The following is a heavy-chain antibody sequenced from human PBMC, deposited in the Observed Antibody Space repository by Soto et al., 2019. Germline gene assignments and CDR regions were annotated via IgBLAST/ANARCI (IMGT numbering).Heavy chain of an antibody. V-gene: IGHV3-11*06. CDR2: ISSSSSYT. Sequence: QVQLVESGGGLVKPGGSLRLSCAASGFTFSDYYMSWIRQAPGKGLEWVSYISSSSSYTNYADSVKGRFTISRDNAKNSLYLKMNSLRAEDTAVYYCARERFDWNYIDYWGQGTLVTVSS. CDR1: GFTFSDYY. CDR3: ARERFDWNYIDY. J-gene: IGHJ4*02. D-gene: IGHD3-9*01.